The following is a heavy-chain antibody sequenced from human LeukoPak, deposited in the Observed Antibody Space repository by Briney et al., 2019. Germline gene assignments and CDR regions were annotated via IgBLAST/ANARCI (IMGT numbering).Heavy chain of an antibody. CDR1: GFSLTNYG. CDR2: INHDGSLT. J-gene: IGHJ4*02. V-gene: IGHV3-74*01. Sequence: GGSLRLSCAASGFSLTNYGMHWVRQSPGKGLVWVSHINHDGSLTNYADSVKDRFTISRDIAKNTVYLQMNSLGAEDTATYYCSRDVFSLGDSWGQGTLVSVSS. CDR3: SRDVFSLGDS. D-gene: IGHD2/OR15-2a*01.